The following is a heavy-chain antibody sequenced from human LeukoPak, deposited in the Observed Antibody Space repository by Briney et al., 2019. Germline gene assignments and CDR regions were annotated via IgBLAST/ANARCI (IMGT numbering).Heavy chain of an antibody. Sequence: GGSLRLSCAASGFTFSSYGMHWVRQAPGKGLEWVAVIWYDGSNKYYADSVKGRFTISRDNSKNTLYLQMNSLRAEDTAVYYCARDLKYYYGSGSYYTELWGQGTLVTVSS. D-gene: IGHD3-10*01. CDR3: ARDLKYYYGSGSYYTEL. CDR1: GFTFSSYG. V-gene: IGHV3-33*01. J-gene: IGHJ4*02. CDR2: IWYDGSNK.